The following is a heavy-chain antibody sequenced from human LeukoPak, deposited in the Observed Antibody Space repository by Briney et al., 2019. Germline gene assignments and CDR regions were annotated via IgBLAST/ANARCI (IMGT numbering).Heavy chain of an antibody. J-gene: IGHJ4*02. Sequence: PGGSLRLSCAASGFTVSSNYMSWVRQAPGKGLEWVSGIGGGGGSTYYADSVKGRFAISRDNSKNTLYLQMNSLRAEDTAVYYCAKGVLAAVHPTGYYFDYWGQGTLVTVSS. V-gene: IGHV3-23*01. CDR1: GFTVSSNY. CDR3: AKGVLAAVHPTGYYFDY. D-gene: IGHD2-2*01. CDR2: IGGGGGST.